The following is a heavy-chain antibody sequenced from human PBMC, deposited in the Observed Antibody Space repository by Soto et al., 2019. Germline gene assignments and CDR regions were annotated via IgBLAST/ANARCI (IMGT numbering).Heavy chain of an antibody. Sequence: ASVKVSWKVSGYTLTELSMHLVRQAPGKGLEWMGGFDPEDGKTIYAQKFQGRVTMTEDTSTDTAYMELSSLRSEDTAVYYCATEGRRYYGSGSYYYYYYGMDVWGQGTTVTVSS. V-gene: IGHV1-24*01. J-gene: IGHJ6*02. D-gene: IGHD3-10*01. CDR2: FDPEDGKT. CDR1: GYTLTELS. CDR3: ATEGRRYYGSGSYYYYYYGMDV.